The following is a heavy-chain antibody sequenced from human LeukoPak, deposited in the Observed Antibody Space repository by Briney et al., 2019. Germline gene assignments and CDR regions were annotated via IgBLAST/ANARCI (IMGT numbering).Heavy chain of an antibody. Sequence: SETLSLTCTVSGDSISSYYWSWLRQPAGKGLEWIGRIYTSGSTNYNPSLRSRVSISVDKSKNQFSLKLSSVTAADTAVYYCARGDTTVTTSIFTFDFRGQGTMVTVSS. CDR1: GDSISSYY. CDR2: IYTSGST. V-gene: IGHV4-4*07. D-gene: IGHD4-17*01. J-gene: IGHJ3*01. CDR3: ARGDTTVTTSIFTFDF.